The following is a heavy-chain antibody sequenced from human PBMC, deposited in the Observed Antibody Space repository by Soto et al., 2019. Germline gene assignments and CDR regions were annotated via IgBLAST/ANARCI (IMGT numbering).Heavy chain of an antibody. V-gene: IGHV1-69*01. D-gene: IGHD3-22*01. CDR2: IIPISGTT. CDR3: ARDEGDDSSGYYDVDY. Sequence: QVHVVQSGAEVKKPGSSVRVSCKASGGTYRNYAVNWVRQAPGQGLEWMGGIIPISGTTNYAQKFQGRVTITADESTSTAYMELRRLSSEDTAVYFCARDEGDDSSGYYDVDYWGQGTLVTVSS. J-gene: IGHJ4*02. CDR1: GGTYRNYA.